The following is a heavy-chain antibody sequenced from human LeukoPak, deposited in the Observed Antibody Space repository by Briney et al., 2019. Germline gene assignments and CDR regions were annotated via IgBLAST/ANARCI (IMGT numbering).Heavy chain of an antibody. J-gene: IGHJ4*02. Sequence: PGGSLRLSCEASGFXFSHYEMNWVRQAPGKGLEWVSYISSSGYTIYYADSVKGRFTISRDNAKNSLYLQMNSLRAEDTAVYYCAREDCSSTSCYDPSVSDYWGQGTLVTVSS. CDR2: ISSSGYTI. CDR1: GFXFSHYE. V-gene: IGHV3-48*03. D-gene: IGHD2-2*01. CDR3: AREDCSSTSCYDPSVSDY.